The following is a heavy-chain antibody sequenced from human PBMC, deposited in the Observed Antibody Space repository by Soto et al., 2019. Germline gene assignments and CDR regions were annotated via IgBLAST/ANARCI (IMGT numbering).Heavy chain of an antibody. Sequence: HEHLVQSGAEVKRPGASLKVSCKATGYSFTGYYIHWVRQAPGQGLEWMGWINPDSGATNYAQNFQGRVTLTSDTSISTASMDLTSLTSDDTAAYYCARGDYGTGGYRFPYFDYWGQGTLVICSS. D-gene: IGHD2-8*02. CDR3: ARGDYGTGGYRFPYFDY. V-gene: IGHV1-2*02. J-gene: IGHJ4*02. CDR1: GYSFTGYY. CDR2: INPDSGAT.